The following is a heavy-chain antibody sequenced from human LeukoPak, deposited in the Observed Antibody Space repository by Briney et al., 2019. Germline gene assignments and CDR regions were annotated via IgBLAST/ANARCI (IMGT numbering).Heavy chain of an antibody. D-gene: IGHD1-26*01. CDR2: ISSSGSTI. J-gene: IGHJ6*02. CDR3: ARVAVGATLFYYYGMDV. CDR1: GFTFSDYY. V-gene: IGHV3-11*01. Sequence: GGSPRLSCADSGFTFSDYYMSWIRQAPGKGLEWVSYISSSGSTIYYADSVKGRFTISRDNAKNSLYLQMNSLRAEDTAVYYCARVAVGATLFYYYGMDVWGQGTTVTVSS.